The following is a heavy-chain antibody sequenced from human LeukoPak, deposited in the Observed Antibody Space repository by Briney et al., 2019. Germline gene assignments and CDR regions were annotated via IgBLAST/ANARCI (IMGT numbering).Heavy chain of an antibody. CDR1: GGPFSSYY. CDR3: ARGAFGGIKDGMDV. CDR2: IYYSGST. J-gene: IGHJ6*02. D-gene: IGHD3-16*01. Sequence: SETLSLTCTVSGGPFSSYYWGWIRQPPGKGLEWIGSIYYSGSTYYNPSLKSRVTISLDTSKNQFSLQLNSVTPEDTAVYYCARGAFGGIKDGMDVWGQGTTVTVSS. V-gene: IGHV4-39*01.